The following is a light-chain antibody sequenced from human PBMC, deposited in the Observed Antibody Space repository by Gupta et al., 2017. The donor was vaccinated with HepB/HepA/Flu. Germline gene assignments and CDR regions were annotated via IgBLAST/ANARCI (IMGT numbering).Light chain of an antibody. J-gene: IGKJ5*01. CDR3: QQYYIWPPIT. CDR2: DSS. V-gene: IGKV3-15*01. Sequence: EIVMTQSPATLSVSPGERATLSCRASQSVSSNLAWYQQKPGQAPRLLIYDSSTRATGIPARFSGSGSGTEFTLTISSRQSEDFAVYCCQQYYIWPPITFGDGTQMEIK. CDR1: QSVSSN.